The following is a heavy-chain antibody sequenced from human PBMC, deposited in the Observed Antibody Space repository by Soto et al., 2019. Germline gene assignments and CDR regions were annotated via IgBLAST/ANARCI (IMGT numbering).Heavy chain of an antibody. CDR1: GGSMGNYF. D-gene: IGHD6-13*01. CDR3: AAGEASSRNLAPYYLDF. V-gene: IGHV4-59*01. J-gene: IGHJ4*02. CDR2: IHYSGATSFFP. Sequence: PSETLSLTCTVSGGSMGNYFWTWIRQPPGKGLEWIGYIHYSGATSFFPSYNPSLRGRVTISEDTSKNQFSLKLLSVTTADTAVYFCAAGEASSRNLAPYYLDFWGQGTLVTV.